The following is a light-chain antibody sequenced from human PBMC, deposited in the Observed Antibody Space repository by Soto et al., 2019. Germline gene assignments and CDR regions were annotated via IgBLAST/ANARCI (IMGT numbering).Light chain of an antibody. J-gene: IGLJ2*01. CDR2: LNSDGSR. CDR3: QTWGTGIQV. CDR1: SGHNSYA. V-gene: IGLV4-69*01. Sequence: QSVLTQSPSASASLGASVKLTCTLSSGHNSYAIAWHQQQPEKGHRYLMKLNSDGSRSKGDGIRVRFSNSSSGAARDLTISSLQSEAEADYYCQTWGTGIQVFGGGTKVTVL.